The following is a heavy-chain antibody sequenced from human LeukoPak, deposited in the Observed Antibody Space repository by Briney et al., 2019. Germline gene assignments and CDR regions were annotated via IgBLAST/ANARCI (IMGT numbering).Heavy chain of an antibody. CDR3: ARNKGVYGSGSYDN. V-gene: IGHV3-53*01. CDR2: INSGGTT. D-gene: IGHD3-10*01. CDR1: GFTVSGHY. J-gene: IGHJ4*02. Sequence: PGGSLRLSCGASGFTVSGHYWSWVRQAPGKGLEWVSQINSGGTTYYADSVKGRFTISRDNSKNTVYLQMNRLRAEDTAVYHCARNKGVYGSGSYDNWGPGTLVTVSS.